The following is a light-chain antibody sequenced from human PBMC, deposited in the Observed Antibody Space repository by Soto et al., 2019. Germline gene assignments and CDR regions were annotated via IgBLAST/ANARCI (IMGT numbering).Light chain of an antibody. J-gene: IGLJ3*02. Sequence: QPVLTQSPSASASLGASVKLTCTLSSGHSSYVIAWHQQQPEKGPRFLMKLHSDGSHSKGDGIPDRFTGSSSGAERYLTISSLQSEDEADYYCQTWGAGIQVFGGGTKVTVL. CDR1: SGHSSYV. CDR3: QTWGAGIQV. V-gene: IGLV4-69*01. CDR2: LHSDGSH.